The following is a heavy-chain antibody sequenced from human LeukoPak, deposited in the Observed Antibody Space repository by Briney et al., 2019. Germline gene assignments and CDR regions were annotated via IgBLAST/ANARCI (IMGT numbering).Heavy chain of an antibody. CDR2: INAGNGNT. J-gene: IGHJ5*02. Sequence: ASVKVSCKASGYTFTSYATHWVRQAPGQRLEWMGWINAGNGNTKYSQKFQGRVTITRDTSASTAYMELSSLRSEDTAVYYCARDRDRSTMVRGSSHWFDPWGQGTLVTVSS. D-gene: IGHD3-10*01. CDR3: ARDRDRSTMVRGSSHWFDP. V-gene: IGHV1-3*01. CDR1: GYTFTSYA.